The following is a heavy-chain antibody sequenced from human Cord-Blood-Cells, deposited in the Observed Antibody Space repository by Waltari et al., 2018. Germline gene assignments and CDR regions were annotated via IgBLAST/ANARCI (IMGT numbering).Heavy chain of an antibody. CDR2: IYSGGST. CDR1: GFTVSSNY. V-gene: IGHV3-53*01. J-gene: IGHJ4*02. Sequence: EVQLVESGGGLIQPGGSLRLSCAASGFTVSSNYMSWVRQAPGKGLEWVSVIYSGGSTYDADAVKGRFTISRDNSKNTLYLQMNSLRAEDTAVYYCARDGDVDTAMVTYYWGQGTLVTVSS. CDR3: ARDGDVDTAMVTYY. D-gene: IGHD5-18*01.